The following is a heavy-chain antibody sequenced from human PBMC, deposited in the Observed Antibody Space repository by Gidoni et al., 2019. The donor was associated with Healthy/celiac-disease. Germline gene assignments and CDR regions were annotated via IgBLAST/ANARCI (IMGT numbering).Heavy chain of an antibody. V-gene: IGHV3-23*01. CDR2: ISGSGGST. Sequence: EVQLLESGGGVVQPGGSLRRSCAASGFTFSSLAMSWVRQAPGKGLGWVSAISGSGGSTYYADSVKGRFTISRDNSKNTLYLQMNSLRAEDTAVYYCAKGGGYSYGPFDYWGQGTLVTVSS. J-gene: IGHJ4*02. D-gene: IGHD5-18*01. CDR3: AKGGGYSYGPFDY. CDR1: GFTFSSLA.